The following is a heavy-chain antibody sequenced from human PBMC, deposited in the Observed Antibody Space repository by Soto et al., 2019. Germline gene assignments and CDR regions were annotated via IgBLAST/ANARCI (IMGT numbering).Heavy chain of an antibody. CDR2: IIPIFGTA. CDR3: ARDPGYSYGSNWFDP. J-gene: IGHJ5*02. Sequence: SVKVSCKASGGTFSSYAISWVRQAPGQGLEWMGGIIPIFGTANYAQKFQGRVTITADESTSTAYMELSSLRSEDTAVYYCARDPGYSYGSNWFDPWGQGTLVTVSS. V-gene: IGHV1-69*13. CDR1: GGTFSSYA. D-gene: IGHD5-18*01.